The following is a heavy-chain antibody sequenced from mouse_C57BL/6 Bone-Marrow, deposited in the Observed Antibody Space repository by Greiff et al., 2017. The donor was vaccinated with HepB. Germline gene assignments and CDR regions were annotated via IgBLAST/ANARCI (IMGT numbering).Heavy chain of an antibody. CDR2: IDPSDSYT. Sequence: QVQLQHPGAELVMPGASVKLSCKASGYTFTSYWMHWVKQRPGQGLEWIGEIDPSDSYTNYNQKFKGKSTLTVDKSSSTAYMQRSSLTSEDSAVYYCAINWDWYFDVWGTGTTVTVSS. D-gene: IGHD4-1*01. J-gene: IGHJ1*03. CDR1: GYTFTSYW. CDR3: AINWDWYFDV. V-gene: IGHV1-69*01.